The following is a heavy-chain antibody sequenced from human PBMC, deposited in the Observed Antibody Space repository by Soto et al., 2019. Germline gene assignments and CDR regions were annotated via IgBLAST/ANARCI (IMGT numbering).Heavy chain of an antibody. CDR1: GGSFSGYY. D-gene: IGHD1-1*01. CDR2: INHSGST. V-gene: IGHV4-34*01. CDR3: ARVGLEPPYYYYYMDV. J-gene: IGHJ6*03. Sequence: SETLSLTCAVYGGSFSGYYWSWIRQPPGKGLEWIGEINHSGSTNYNPSLKSRVTISVDTSKDQFSLKLSSVTAADTAVYYCARVGLEPPYYYYYMDVWGKGTTVTVSS.